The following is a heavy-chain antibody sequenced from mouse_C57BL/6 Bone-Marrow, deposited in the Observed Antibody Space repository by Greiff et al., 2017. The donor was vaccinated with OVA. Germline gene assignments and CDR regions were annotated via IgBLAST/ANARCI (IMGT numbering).Heavy chain of an antibody. Sequence: EVQLVESEGGLVQPGSSMKLSCTASGFTFSDYYMAWVRQVPEKGLEWVANINYDGSSTYYLDSLKSRFIISRDNAKNILYLQMSSLKSEDTATYYCARHYYGSSPSWYFDVWGTGTTVTVSS. CDR3: ARHYYGSSPSWYFDV. D-gene: IGHD1-1*01. CDR1: GFTFSDYY. V-gene: IGHV5-16*01. CDR2: INYDGSST. J-gene: IGHJ1*03.